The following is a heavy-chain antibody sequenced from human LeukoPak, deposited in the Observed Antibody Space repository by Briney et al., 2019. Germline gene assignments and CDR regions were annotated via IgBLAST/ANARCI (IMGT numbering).Heavy chain of an antibody. Sequence: GGSLRLSCAASGFTFSNYEINWVRQAPGKGLEWISYIDFTGSTIYYADSVRGRFTISRDNAKNSLYLQMNSLRAEDTAVYYCARGKGRASYYYYMDVWGKGTTVTISS. CDR3: ARGKGRASYYYYMDV. J-gene: IGHJ6*03. CDR2: IDFTGSTI. V-gene: IGHV3-48*03. CDR1: GFTFSNYE.